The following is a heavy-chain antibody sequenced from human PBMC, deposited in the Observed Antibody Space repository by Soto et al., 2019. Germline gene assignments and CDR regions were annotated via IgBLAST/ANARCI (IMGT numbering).Heavy chain of an antibody. V-gene: IGHV3-48*01. D-gene: IGHD2-15*01. CDR3: ARDRGCSGGICYRDLGY. CDR1: GFTFSSYS. Sequence: EVPLVESGGGLVRPGGSLRLSCAASGFTFSSYSMSWVRQAPGKGLEWVSYISSTSNTIYYADSVKGRFTISRDNAKNSLYLHMNSLSAEDTAVYYCARDRGCSGGICYRDLGYWGQGTLVTVSS. CDR2: ISSTSNTI. J-gene: IGHJ4*02.